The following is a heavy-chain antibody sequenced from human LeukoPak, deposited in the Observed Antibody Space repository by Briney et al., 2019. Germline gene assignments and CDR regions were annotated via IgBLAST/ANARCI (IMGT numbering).Heavy chain of an antibody. CDR1: GGSISSSSYY. J-gene: IGHJ5*02. Sequence: SETLSLTCTASGGSISSSSYYWGWIRQPPGKGLEWIGSIYYSGSTYYNPSLKSRVTISVDTSKNQFSLKLSSVTAADTAVYYCASSADYGDYVGWFDPWGQGTLVTVSS. CDR3: ASSADYGDYVGWFDP. D-gene: IGHD4-17*01. CDR2: IYYSGST. V-gene: IGHV4-39*07.